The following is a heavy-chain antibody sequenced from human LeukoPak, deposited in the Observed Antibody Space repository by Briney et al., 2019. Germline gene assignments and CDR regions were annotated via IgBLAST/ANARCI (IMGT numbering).Heavy chain of an antibody. CDR1: GFTFRSYN. CDR3: ASALRIYYYFDY. D-gene: IGHD1-26*01. J-gene: IGHJ4*02. Sequence: GGSLRLSCAASGFTFRSYNMNWVRQAPGKGLEWVSYITGGSTTIYYADSVKGRFTISRDNAKNSLYLQMNSLRAEDTAVYYCASALRIYYYFDYWGQGTLVTVSS. CDR2: ITGGSTTI. V-gene: IGHV3-48*01.